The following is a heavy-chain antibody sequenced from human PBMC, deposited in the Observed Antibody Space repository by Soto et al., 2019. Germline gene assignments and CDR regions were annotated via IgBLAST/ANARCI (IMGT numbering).Heavy chain of an antibody. CDR1: GFTFSGAW. CDR3: ARAMSWYFDL. V-gene: IGHV3-15*07. CDR2: IKSKYDGGTT. Sequence: GGSLRLSCAASGFTFSGAWFNWVRQAPGKGLEWVGRIKSKYDGGTTDYAAPVKDRFTISRDDSKNTLYLQMNSLKNEDTGVYYCARAMSWYFDLWGRGTLVTSPQ. J-gene: IGHJ2*01.